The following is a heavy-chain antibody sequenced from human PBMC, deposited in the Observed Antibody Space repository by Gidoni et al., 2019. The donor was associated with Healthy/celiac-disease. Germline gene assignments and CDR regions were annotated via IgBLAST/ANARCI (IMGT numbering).Heavy chain of an antibody. CDR3: ARGGPQWLAPFDY. V-gene: IGHV4-59*01. Sequence: QVQLQESGPGLVKPSETLSLTCTVAGGSISSYYWSWIRQPPWKGLECIGYIYYSGSTNYNPSLKSRVTISVDTSKNQFSLKLSSVTAADTALYYCARGGPQWLAPFDYWGQGTLVTVSS. CDR1: GGSISSYY. J-gene: IGHJ4*02. D-gene: IGHD6-19*01. CDR2: IYYSGST.